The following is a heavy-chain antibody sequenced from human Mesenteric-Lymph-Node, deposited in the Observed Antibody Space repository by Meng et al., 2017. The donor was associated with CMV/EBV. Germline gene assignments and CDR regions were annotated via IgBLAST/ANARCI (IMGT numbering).Heavy chain of an antibody. J-gene: IGHJ6*02. CDR1: GFIFSNYA. CDR3: AKILSRPALYWYGMGV. D-gene: IGHD2-8*02. V-gene: IGHV3-23*01. Sequence: GGSLRLSCAASGFIFSNYAMSWVRQAPGKGLEWVSGIGYLDGTTDYGDSVKGRFSISRDNSKSTLYLQMNSLRAEDTAVYYCAKILSRPALYWYGMGVWGQGTTVTVSS. CDR2: IGYLDGTT.